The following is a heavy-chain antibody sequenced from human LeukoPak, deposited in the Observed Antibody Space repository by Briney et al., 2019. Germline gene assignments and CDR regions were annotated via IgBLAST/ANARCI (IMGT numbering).Heavy chain of an antibody. D-gene: IGHD6-19*01. CDR3: ARAVAGFVAFDI. V-gene: IGHV1-46*01. CDR1: GYTFTSYY. CDR2: INPSGGST. J-gene: IGHJ3*02. Sequence: GASVKVSCKASGYTFTSYYMHWVRQAPGQGLEWMGIINPSGGSTSYAQKFRGGVTMTRDTSTSTVYMELSSVRSEDTAVCNCARAVAGFVAFDIWGEGTIFTVSS.